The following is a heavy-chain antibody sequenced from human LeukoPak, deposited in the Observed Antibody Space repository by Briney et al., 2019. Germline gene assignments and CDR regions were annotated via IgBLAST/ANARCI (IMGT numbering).Heavy chain of an antibody. CDR1: GFTFSSYA. V-gene: IGHV3-23*01. J-gene: IGHJ4*02. CDR3: AKVWGHFDWLSSYFDY. Sequence: GGSLRLSCAASGFTFSSYAMSWVRQAPGKGLEWVSAISGSGGSTYYADSVKGRFTISRDNSKNTLYLQMNSLRAEDTAVYYCAKVWGHFDWLSSYFDYWGQGTLVTVSS. CDR2: ISGSGGST. D-gene: IGHD3-9*01.